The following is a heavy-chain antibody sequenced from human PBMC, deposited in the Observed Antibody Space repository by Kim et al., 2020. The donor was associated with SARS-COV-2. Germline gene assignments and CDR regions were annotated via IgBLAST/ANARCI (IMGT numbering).Heavy chain of an antibody. D-gene: IGHD2-8*01. CDR3: ARGGGYCSNGMCYLDY. V-gene: IGHV1-3*04. CDR1: GYTFTNNA. J-gene: IGHJ4*02. Sequence: ASVKVSCKASGYTFTNNAIHWVRQAPGQRLEWMGWINTNNGNTKYSQKFQGRGTITRDTSASTAYMELSSLRSEDTAVYYCARGGGYCSNGMCYLDYWGQGALVTVSS. CDR2: INTNNGNT.